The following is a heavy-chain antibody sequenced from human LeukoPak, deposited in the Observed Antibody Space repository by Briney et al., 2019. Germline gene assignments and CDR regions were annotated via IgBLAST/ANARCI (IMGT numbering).Heavy chain of an antibody. J-gene: IGHJ4*02. CDR1: GYTFITYG. D-gene: IGHD4-11*01. CDR2: ISTYDGNT. CDR3: ARALYSNYVRALYYFDF. Sequence: ASVKVSCKASGYTFITYGITWVRQALGQGLEWMGGISTYDGNTNYAQKFQGRVTMTTDTSTSTAYMELRSLRSDDTAVYYCARALYSNYVRALYYFDFWGQGMLVTVSS. V-gene: IGHV1-18*01.